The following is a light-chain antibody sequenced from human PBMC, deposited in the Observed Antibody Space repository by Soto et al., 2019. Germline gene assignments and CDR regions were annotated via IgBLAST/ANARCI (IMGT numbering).Light chain of an antibody. Sequence: QSVLTQPPSVSGSPGQSVTISCTGTSSDFGDYNYVSWYQHQPDKAPKLMIYEVTKRPSGVPDRFSGSKSGNTASLTVSGLQAEDEADYYCSSYAGSNNFGVFGGGTKLTVL. V-gene: IGLV2-8*01. J-gene: IGLJ2*01. CDR2: EVT. CDR3: SSYAGSNNFGV. CDR1: SSDFGDYNY.